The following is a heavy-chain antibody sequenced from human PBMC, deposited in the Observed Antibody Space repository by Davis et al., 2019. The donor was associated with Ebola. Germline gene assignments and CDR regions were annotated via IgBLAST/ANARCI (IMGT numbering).Heavy chain of an antibody. J-gene: IGHJ4*02. CDR2: IRYDGINK. D-gene: IGHD1-26*01. Sequence: PGGSLRLSCAVSGFMFSSFGMHWVRQAPGKGLEWVALIRYDGINKYYADSVKGRFTISRDNSKNTLHLQMSSLRAEDTAVYYCAKFVGATPIDYWGQGTLVTVSS. CDR3: AKFVGATPIDY. V-gene: IGHV3-30*02. CDR1: GFMFSSFG.